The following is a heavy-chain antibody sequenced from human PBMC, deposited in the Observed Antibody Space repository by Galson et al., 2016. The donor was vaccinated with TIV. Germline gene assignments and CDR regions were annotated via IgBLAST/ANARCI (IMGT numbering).Heavy chain of an antibody. V-gene: IGHV3-66*02. D-gene: IGHD2-15*01. J-gene: IGHJ6*02. CDR3: ARDRVVDATYYYYYYGMDV. CDR2: ISDGDNT. Sequence: SLRLSCAASGLSVSSNYMTWVRQAPGKGLEWVSLISDGDNTYYPDSVRGRFTITRDNSRNTLYLQMNSLRAEDTAVYYCARDRVVDATYYYYYYGMDVWGQGTTVTVSS. CDR1: GLSVSSNY.